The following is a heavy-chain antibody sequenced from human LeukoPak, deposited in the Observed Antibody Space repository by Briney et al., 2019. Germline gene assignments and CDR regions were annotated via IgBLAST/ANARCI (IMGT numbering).Heavy chain of an antibody. CDR3: ARDVGATPGYFDY. CDR2: MYYSGST. D-gene: IGHD1-26*01. CDR1: GGSISSSSYY. Sequence: SETLSLTCTVSGGSISSSSYYWGWIRQPPGKGLEWIGSMYYSGSTYYNPSLKSRVTISVDTSKNQFSLKLSSVTAADTAVYYCARDVGATPGYFDYWGQGTLVTVSS. J-gene: IGHJ4*02. V-gene: IGHV4-39*07.